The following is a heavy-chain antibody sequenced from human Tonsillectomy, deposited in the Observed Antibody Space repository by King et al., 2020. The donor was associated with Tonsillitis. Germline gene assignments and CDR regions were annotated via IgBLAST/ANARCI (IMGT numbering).Heavy chain of an antibody. D-gene: IGHD1-26*01. Sequence: VQLVESEGGLVKPGGSLRISCAASGFIFSNYEMNWVRQAPGKGLEWVSSISRTSTYIYYADSVKGRFTISRDNAKNSLYLQMNSLTAEDTAVYYCARDHWYQWGPFETSTSSRAFDVWGQGTRITVSP. CDR3: ARDHWYQWGPFETSTSSRAFDV. V-gene: IGHV3-21*01. CDR2: ISRTSTYI. CDR1: GFIFSNYE. J-gene: IGHJ3*01.